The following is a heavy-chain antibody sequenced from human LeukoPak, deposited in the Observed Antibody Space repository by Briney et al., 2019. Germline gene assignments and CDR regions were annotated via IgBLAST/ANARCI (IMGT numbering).Heavy chain of an antibody. CDR2: ISWNSGSI. V-gene: IGHV3-9*01. J-gene: IGHJ4*02. CDR3: AKTSLTSHVRGFFDY. CDR1: GFTFDDYA. Sequence: GGSLRLSCAASGFTFDDYAMHWVRQAPGKGLEWVSGISWNSGSIGYADSVKGRFTISRDNAKNSLYLQMNSLRAEDTAVYYCAKTSLTSHVRGFFDYWGQGTLVTVSS. D-gene: IGHD1-14*01.